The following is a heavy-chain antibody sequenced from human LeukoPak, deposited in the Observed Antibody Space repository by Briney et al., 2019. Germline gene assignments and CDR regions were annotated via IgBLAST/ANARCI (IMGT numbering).Heavy chain of an antibody. D-gene: IGHD7-27*01. CDR3: ARDLAWGAFDY. Sequence: GGSLRLSCVASGFSFSYHGMNWVRLAPGKGLEWVSGVSPPGGGTYYADSVKGRFTISRDDSRNTLSLQMNSLRVEDTAVYYCARDLAWGAFDYWGQGILVTVSS. CDR1: GFSFSYHG. CDR2: VSPPGGGT. J-gene: IGHJ4*02. V-gene: IGHV3-23*01.